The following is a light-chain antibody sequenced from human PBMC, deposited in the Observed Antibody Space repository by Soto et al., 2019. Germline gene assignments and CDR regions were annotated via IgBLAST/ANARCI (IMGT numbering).Light chain of an antibody. CDR2: EVS. CDR1: SSDVGGYNY. V-gene: IGLV2-14*01. J-gene: IGLJ1*01. Sequence: QSALTQPASVSGSPGQSITISCTGTSSDVGGYNYVPWYQQHPGKAPKLMIYEVSNRPSGVSNRFSGSKSGNTASLTISGLQAEGEADYYCSSYTSSSTLVFXTGTKVTVL. CDR3: SSYTSSSTLV.